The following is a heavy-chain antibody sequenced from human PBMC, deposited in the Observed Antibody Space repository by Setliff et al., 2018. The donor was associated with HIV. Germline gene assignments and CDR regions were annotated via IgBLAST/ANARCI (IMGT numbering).Heavy chain of an antibody. CDR1: GFTFSSFS. V-gene: IGHV3-48*04. D-gene: IGHD6-19*01. J-gene: IGHJ5*02. Sequence: LRLSCSASGFTFSSFSMNWFRQAPGKGLEWVSYISADSTIIDYTDSVKGRFTISRDNAKNSLFLQMNSLRVEDTAVYFCVPQGPGPGSGWWRNWFDPWGQGTLVTVSS. CDR3: VPQGPGPGSGWWRNWFDP. CDR2: ISADSTII.